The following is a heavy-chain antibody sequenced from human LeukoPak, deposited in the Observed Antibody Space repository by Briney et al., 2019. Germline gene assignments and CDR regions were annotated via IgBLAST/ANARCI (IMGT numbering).Heavy chain of an antibody. CDR3: AKDLGFLEWSPHYYYYYGMDV. J-gene: IGHJ6*02. V-gene: IGHV3-30*18. D-gene: IGHD3-3*02. CDR2: ISYDGSNK. Sequence: PGRSLRLSCAASGFTFSSYGMHWVRQAPGKGLEWVAVISYDGSNKYYADSVKGRFTISRDNSKNTLYLQMNSLRAEDTAVYYCAKDLGFLEWSPHYYYYYGMDVWGQGTTVTVSS. CDR1: GFTFSSYG.